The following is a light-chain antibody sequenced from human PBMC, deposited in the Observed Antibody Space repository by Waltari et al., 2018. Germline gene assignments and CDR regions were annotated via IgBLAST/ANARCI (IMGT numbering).Light chain of an antibody. CDR2: KIS. CDR3: MQGTHPPQT. J-gene: IGKJ4*01. CDR1: QSLIHNNGNTY. Sequence: DVVMTQSPLSLPVTLGQPASISCRFSQSLIHNNGNTYLNWLQHRPGPSPRRLIYKISNPASGVPDRFSGSGSGTDFTLRISRVEAEDVGVYYCMQGTHPPQTFGGGTKVEIK. V-gene: IGKV2-30*02.